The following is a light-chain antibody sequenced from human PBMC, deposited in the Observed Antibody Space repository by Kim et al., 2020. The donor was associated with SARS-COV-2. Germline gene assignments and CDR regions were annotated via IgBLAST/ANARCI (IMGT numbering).Light chain of an antibody. V-gene: IGKV1-9*01. Sequence: SSVGDRVTITCRASQDIGNSLAWCQQRPGKAPNLLIYAAYTLQNGVPSRFSGSGSGTEFTLTISSLQPEDFATYYCQQLKSFPWTFGQGSKVDIK. CDR1: QDIGNS. CDR2: AAY. J-gene: IGKJ1*01. CDR3: QQLKSFPWT.